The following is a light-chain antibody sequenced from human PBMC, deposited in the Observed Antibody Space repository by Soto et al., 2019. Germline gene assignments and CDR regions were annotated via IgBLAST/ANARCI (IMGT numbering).Light chain of an antibody. J-gene: IGKJ2*01. CDR3: QQYGSSPTYT. Sequence: EIILTQSPGTLSLSPGERATLSCRASQTINNNFLGWYQQKPGQAPRLLIFAASRRASGIPDRFSGSGSGTDFTLTISRLEPGDFGVYYCQQYGSSPTYTFGQGTKLDIK. CDR2: AAS. V-gene: IGKV3-20*01. CDR1: QTINNNF.